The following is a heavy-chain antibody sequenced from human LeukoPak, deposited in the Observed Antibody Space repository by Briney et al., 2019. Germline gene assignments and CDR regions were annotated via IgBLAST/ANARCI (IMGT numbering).Heavy chain of an antibody. CDR3: ATARYSLFHY. CDR2: IKQDGSEK. D-gene: IGHD1-26*01. V-gene: IGHV3-7*05. Sequence: GGSLRLSCAASGRTFSSYWMSWVRQAPGKGLEWVANIKQDGSEKYYVDSVKGRFTISRDNAENSVNLQMNSLRAEDTAVYYCATARYSLFHYWGQGTLVTVSS. CDR1: GRTFSSYW. J-gene: IGHJ4*02.